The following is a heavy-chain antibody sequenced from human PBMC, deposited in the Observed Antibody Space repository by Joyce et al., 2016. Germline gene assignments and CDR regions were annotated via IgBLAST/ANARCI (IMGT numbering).Heavy chain of an antibody. V-gene: IGHV1-8*01. CDR1: GYTFTNYD. CDR3: ARARNWFDP. CDR2: MKPKSGNS. Sequence: QVQPVQSGAEVKEPGASVRVSCKASGYTFTNYDINWVRQATGQGLEWVAWMKPKSGNSGYAPKFQGRVTVTWNTSISTAYMGLSSLTSEDTAVYYCARARNWFDPWGPGTLVTVSS. J-gene: IGHJ5*02.